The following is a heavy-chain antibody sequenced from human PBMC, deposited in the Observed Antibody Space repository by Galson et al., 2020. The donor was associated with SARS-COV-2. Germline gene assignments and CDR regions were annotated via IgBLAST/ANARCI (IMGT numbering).Heavy chain of an antibody. D-gene: IGHD3-9*01. Sequence: VSGPTLVKPTETLTLTCTVSGISLTNGRMGVSWIRQPPGKALEWLAHIFSNGEKSSSRSLESRLTISQDTSRGQVVLTLTNVDPLDTATYYCARIRRQILTRSYTGLDPWGQGTTVTVSS. CDR2: IFSNGEK. J-gene: IGHJ6*02. V-gene: IGHV2-26*02. CDR3: ARIRRQILTRSYTGLDP. CDR1: GISLTNGRMG.